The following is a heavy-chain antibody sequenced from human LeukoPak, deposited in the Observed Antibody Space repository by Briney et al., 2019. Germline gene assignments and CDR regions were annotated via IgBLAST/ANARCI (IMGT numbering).Heavy chain of an antibody. Sequence: SQTLSLTCAISGDSVSSDSAAWHWIRQSPSRGLEWLGRTYYRSKYYSNYAASVRSRITINPDTSKNQFSLQLNSVTPEDTAVYYCARDRGGEGYFDYWGQGTLVTVSS. V-gene: IGHV6-1*01. D-gene: IGHD3-16*01. CDR3: ARDRGGEGYFDY. J-gene: IGHJ4*02. CDR2: TYYRSKYYS. CDR1: GDSVSSDSAA.